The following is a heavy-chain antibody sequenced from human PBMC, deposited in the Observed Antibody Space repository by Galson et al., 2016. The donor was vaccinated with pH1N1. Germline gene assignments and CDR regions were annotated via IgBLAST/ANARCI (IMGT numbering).Heavy chain of an antibody. J-gene: IGHJ4*02. CDR1: GGAISTGSYY. Sequence: LSLTCTVSGGAISTGSYYWGWVRQPAGKGLEWIGRFSISGGTNYNSSLRSRVTISFDTSKNQFSLEPTSVSAAATAVYYCARDHYFGSGIHYWGQGNQVTVS. V-gene: IGHV4-61*02. D-gene: IGHD3-10*01. CDR3: ARDHYFGSGIHY. CDR2: FSISGGT.